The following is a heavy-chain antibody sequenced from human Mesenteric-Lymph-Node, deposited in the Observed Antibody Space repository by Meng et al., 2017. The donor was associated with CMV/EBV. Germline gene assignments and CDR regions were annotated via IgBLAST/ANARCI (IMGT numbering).Heavy chain of an antibody. CDR3: ARGLRFLEWLPEFGY. D-gene: IGHD3-3*01. CDR2: INPNSGGT. CDR1: GYTFTGYY. Sequence: ASVKVSCKASGYTFTGYYLHWMRQAPGQGLEWMGSINPNSGGTNYAQNFQGRVTMTRDTSISTAYMELSRLRSDDTAVYYCARGLRFLEWLPEFGYWGQGTLVTVSS. V-gene: IGHV1-2*02. J-gene: IGHJ4*02.